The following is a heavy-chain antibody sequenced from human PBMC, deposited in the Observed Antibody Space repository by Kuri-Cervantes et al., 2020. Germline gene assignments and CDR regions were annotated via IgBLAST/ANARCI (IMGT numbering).Heavy chain of an antibody. CDR3: AREQTRIQLWLKYYYYSMDV. Sequence: GESLKISCAASGFTFSDYYMSWIRQAPGKGLEWVSYISSSGSTIYYADSVKGRFTISRDNAKNSLYLQMNSLRAEDTAVYYCAREQTRIQLWLKYYYYSMDVWSQGTKVTVSS. CDR2: ISSSGSTI. CDR1: GFTFSDYY. J-gene: IGHJ6*02. V-gene: IGHV3-11*01. D-gene: IGHD5-18*01.